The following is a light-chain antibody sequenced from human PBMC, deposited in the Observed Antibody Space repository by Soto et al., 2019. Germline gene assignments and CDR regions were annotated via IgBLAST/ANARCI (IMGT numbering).Light chain of an antibody. J-gene: IGKJ3*01. CDR3: QQYGSSPRFT. V-gene: IGKV3-20*01. CDR1: QSVSSSY. CDR2: GAS. Sequence: EIVLTQSPGTLSLSPGERATLSCRASQSVSSSYIAWYQQKPGQAPRLLIYGASSRATGIPDRFSGSGSGTDFTLTISRLAPEDFAVYYCQQYGSSPRFTFGPGTKVDIK.